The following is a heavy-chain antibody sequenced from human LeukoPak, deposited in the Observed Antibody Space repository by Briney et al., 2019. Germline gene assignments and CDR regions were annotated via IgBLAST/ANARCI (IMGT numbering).Heavy chain of an antibody. CDR2: IYYSGST. CDR3: ARARPAYCSGGSCYSHYFDY. CDR1: GGSISSGDYY. D-gene: IGHD2-15*01. Sequence: SETLSLTCTVSGGSISSGDYYWSWIRQPPGKGLEWIGYIYYSGSTYYNPSLKSRVTISVDTSKNQFSLKLSSVTAADTAVYYCARARPAYCSGGSCYSHYFDYWGQGTLVTVSS. J-gene: IGHJ4*02. V-gene: IGHV4-30-4*02.